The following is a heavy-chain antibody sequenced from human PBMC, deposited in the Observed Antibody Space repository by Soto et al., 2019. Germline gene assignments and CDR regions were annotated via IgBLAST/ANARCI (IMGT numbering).Heavy chain of an antibody. V-gene: IGHV4-61*01. J-gene: IGHJ6*02. CDR3: AATAALRQKIYYYCLDV. CDR1: GASVSSDSDY. CDR2: VYYSGST. D-gene: IGHD5-12*01. Sequence: QVQLQESGPGLVKPSETLSLTCTVSGASVSSDSDYWSWIRQPPGKGLEWIGYVYYSGSTNSNPSHKTRVTISVHTSKNTFSLRLSSVTSADTAMYYCAATAALRQKIYYYCLDVWGQGTTVTVSS.